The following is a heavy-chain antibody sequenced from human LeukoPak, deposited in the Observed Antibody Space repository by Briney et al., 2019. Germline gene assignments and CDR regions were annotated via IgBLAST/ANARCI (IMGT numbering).Heavy chain of an antibody. J-gene: IGHJ4*02. V-gene: IGHV3-21*01. Sequence: PGGSLRLSCAASGFTFSSYNMNWVRQAPGKGLEWVSSISSSSDYIYYADSVKGRFTISRDNAKKSLYLQMNSLRAEDTAVYYCARDLVYYDSSGADYWGQGTLVTVSS. CDR1: GFTFSSYN. D-gene: IGHD3-22*01. CDR3: ARDLVYYDSSGADY. CDR2: ISSSSDYI.